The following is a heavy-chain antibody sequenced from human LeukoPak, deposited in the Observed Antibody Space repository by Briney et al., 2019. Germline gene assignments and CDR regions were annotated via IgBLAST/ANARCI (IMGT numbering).Heavy chain of an antibody. V-gene: IGHV4-4*07. CDR3: ARDGSIAARLLYWFDP. J-gene: IGHJ5*02. Sequence: PSETLSLTCTGSGGSISNYYWTWIRQPAGKGLEWIGRIYTSGSAHYNPSLQSRATMPLDTSKNQFSLKLNSVTAADTAMYYCARDGSIAARLLYWFDPWGQGTLVTVSS. CDR2: IYTSGSA. D-gene: IGHD6-6*01. CDR1: GGSISNYY.